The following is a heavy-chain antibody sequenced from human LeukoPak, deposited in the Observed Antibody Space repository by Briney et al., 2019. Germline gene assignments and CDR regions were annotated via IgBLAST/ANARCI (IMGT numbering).Heavy chain of an antibody. CDR2: ITDSGGNT. CDR1: RFTFRSGA. D-gene: IGHD5-12*01. Sequence: GGSLRLSCAASRFTFRSGAMSWVRQAPGQGLEGVSIITDSGGNTYYAHSLRGRFTLSRDNSNNTVYLQMHSLRAEDTAVYYCAKYSEERGYDFFDYWGQGTLVTVSS. J-gene: IGHJ4*02. CDR3: AKYSEERGYDFFDY. V-gene: IGHV3-23*01.